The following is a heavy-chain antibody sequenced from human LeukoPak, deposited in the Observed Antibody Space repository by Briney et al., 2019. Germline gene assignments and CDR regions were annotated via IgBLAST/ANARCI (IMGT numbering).Heavy chain of an antibody. V-gene: IGHV3-74*01. Sequence: GGPLRLSCAASGFTFSSYWMHWVRQAPGKGLVWVSRINRDGSSTSYADSVKGRFTISRDNAKNTLYLQMNSLRAEDTAVYYCAGARGSSLYYWGQGTLVTVSS. CDR1: GFTFSSYW. D-gene: IGHD6-13*01. CDR2: INRDGSST. J-gene: IGHJ4*02. CDR3: AGARGSSLYY.